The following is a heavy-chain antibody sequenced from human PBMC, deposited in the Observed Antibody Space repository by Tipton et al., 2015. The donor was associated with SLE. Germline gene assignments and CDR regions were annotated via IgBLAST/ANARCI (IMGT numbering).Heavy chain of an antibody. J-gene: IGHJ3*01. V-gene: IGHV3-73*01. Sequence: SLRLSCAASGFTFSDSAIHWVRQASGKGLEWVGRIWSKTNSYVTAYTASVKGRFTISRDDSSNTAYLQMNNLKIEDTAVYYCSRKARDGSQGDPFDVWGQGAIVTVSS. D-gene: IGHD5-24*01. CDR2: IWSKTNSYVT. CDR3: SRKARDGSQGDPFDV. CDR1: GFTFSDSA.